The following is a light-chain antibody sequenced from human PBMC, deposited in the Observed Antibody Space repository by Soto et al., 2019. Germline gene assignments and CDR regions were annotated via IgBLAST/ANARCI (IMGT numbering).Light chain of an antibody. Sequence: QSVLTQPASVSGSPGQSITISCTGGSSDVGSYNYVSWYQQHPGKAPKLMIYEVNNRPSGVSNRFSGSKSGTTASLTISGLQAGDEGDYYCSSFTTRSTWVFGGGTK. CDR2: EVN. CDR3: SSFTTRSTWV. CDR1: SSDVGSYNY. J-gene: IGLJ3*02. V-gene: IGLV2-14*01.